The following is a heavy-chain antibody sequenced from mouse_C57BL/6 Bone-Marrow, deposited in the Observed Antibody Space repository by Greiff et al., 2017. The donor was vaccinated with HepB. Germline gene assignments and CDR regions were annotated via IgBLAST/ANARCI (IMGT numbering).Heavy chain of an antibody. CDR3: ARVCYYGSSFDY. D-gene: IGHD1-1*01. Sequence: EVMLVESGGGLVKPGGSLKLSCAASGFTFSSYAMSWVRQTPAKRLEWVATISDGGSYTYYPDNVKGRFTISRDNAKNNLYLQMSHLKSEDTAMYYCARVCYYGSSFDYWGQGTTLTVSS. J-gene: IGHJ2*01. V-gene: IGHV5-4*03. CDR1: GFTFSSYA. CDR2: ISDGGSYT.